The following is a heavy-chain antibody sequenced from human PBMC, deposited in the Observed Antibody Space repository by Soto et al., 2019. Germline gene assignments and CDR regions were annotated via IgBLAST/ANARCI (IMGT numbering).Heavy chain of an antibody. V-gene: IGHV3-66*01. CDR3: ARVYDFWNKGGMDV. J-gene: IGHJ6*04. D-gene: IGHD3-3*01. CDR2: IYSGGST. CDR1: GFTVSSNY. Sequence: GGSLRLSCAASGFTVSSNYMSWVRQAPGKGLEWVSVIYSGGSTYYADSVKGRFTISRDNSKNTLYLQMNSLRAEDTAVYYCARVYDFWNKGGMDVWGKGTTVTVSS.